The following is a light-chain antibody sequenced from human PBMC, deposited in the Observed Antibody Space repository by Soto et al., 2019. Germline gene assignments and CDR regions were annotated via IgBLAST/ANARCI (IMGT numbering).Light chain of an antibody. CDR1: QSSSNW. Sequence: DIQMTQSPSTLSASVGDRVTITCRASQSSSNWFAWYQQKPGQAPKVLMYRASNLESGVPSRFSGSGSGTEFTLTSSSLQPDDFETYYCQQYNDFQTFGQGTKVEVK. CDR2: RAS. V-gene: IGKV1-5*03. J-gene: IGKJ1*01. CDR3: QQYNDFQT.